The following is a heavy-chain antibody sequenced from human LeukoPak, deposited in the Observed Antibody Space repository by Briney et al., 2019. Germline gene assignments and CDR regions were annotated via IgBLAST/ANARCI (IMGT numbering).Heavy chain of an antibody. J-gene: IGHJ4*02. D-gene: IGHD6-6*01. CDR1: GYTFTGYY. V-gene: IGHV1-2*02. CDR3: AKRVAYSSSSGGYFDY. CDR2: INPNSGGT. Sequence: ASVKVSCKASGYTFTGYYMHWVRQAPGQGLEWMGWINPNSGGTNYAQKFQGRVTMTRDTSISTAYMELSRLRSDDTAVYYCAKRVAYSSSSGGYFDYWGQGTLVTVSS.